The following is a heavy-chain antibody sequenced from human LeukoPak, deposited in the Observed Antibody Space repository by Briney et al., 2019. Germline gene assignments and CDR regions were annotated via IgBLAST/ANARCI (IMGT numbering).Heavy chain of an antibody. Sequence: PSETLSLTCTVSGGSISSYYWSWVRQPPGKGLEWIGYIYYSGSTSHNPSLKSRVTMSADTSKNQFSLRLTSVTAADTAVYFCVRVSSGSYHYYYMDFWGKGTTVTVSS. D-gene: IGHD3-22*01. V-gene: IGHV4-59*08. CDR1: GGSISSYY. J-gene: IGHJ6*03. CDR2: IYYSGST. CDR3: VRVSSGSYHYYYMDF.